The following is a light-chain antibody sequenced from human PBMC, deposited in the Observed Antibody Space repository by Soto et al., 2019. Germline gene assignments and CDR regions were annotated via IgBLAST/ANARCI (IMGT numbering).Light chain of an antibody. CDR1: SSDVGGYNY. J-gene: IGLJ2*01. V-gene: IGLV2-8*01. CDR2: AVS. Sequence: QSVLTKPPSASGSPGQSVTISCTGTSSDVGGYNYASWYQQHPGKAPKLMIYAVSKRPSGVPDRFSGSKSGNTASLTVSGLQAEDEADYYCSSYAGSNNFVFGGGTKVTVL. CDR3: SSYAGSNNFV.